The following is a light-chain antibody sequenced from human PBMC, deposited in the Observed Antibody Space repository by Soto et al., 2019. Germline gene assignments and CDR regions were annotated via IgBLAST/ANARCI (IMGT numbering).Light chain of an antibody. J-gene: IGKJ3*01. CDR1: QDITKY. Sequence: DIQMTQSPSSLSASVGDRVTITCQASQDITKYLNWYQQKPGKAPKLLIYDASTLETGVPSRFSGSGSGTEFTLTSSSLQPEDIATYYCQQYDNLLTFGPGTKVEMK. CDR2: DAS. V-gene: IGKV1-33*01. CDR3: QQYDNLLT.